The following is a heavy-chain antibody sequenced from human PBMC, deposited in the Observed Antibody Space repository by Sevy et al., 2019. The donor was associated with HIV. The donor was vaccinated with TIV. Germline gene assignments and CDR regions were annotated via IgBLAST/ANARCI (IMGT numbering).Heavy chain of an antibody. Sequence: GGSLRLSCAASAFTFGSYWMTWVRQAPGKGLEWVANINEDGSGRFYVDSVRGRFTVSRDNAKKTLYLQMNNLRGEDTALYYCARLYSSSSGRGLDNWGQGALVTVSS. CDR3: ARLYSSSSGRGLDN. V-gene: IGHV3-7*01. D-gene: IGHD6-6*01. CDR2: INEDGSGR. CDR1: AFTFGSYW. J-gene: IGHJ4*02.